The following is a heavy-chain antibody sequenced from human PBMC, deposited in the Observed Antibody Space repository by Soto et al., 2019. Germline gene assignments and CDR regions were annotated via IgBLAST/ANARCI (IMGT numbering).Heavy chain of an antibody. CDR2: IIPIFGTA. J-gene: IGHJ6*02. V-gene: IGHV1-69*01. Sequence: QVQLVQSGAEVKKPGSSVKVSCKASGGTFSSYAISWVRQAPGQGLEWMGEIIPIFGTANYAQKFQGRVTITADESTSTAYMELSSLRSEDTAVYYCARGAVVVVAASYYYYYGMDVWGQGTTVTVSS. CDR1: GGTFSSYA. CDR3: ARGAVVVVAASYYYYYGMDV. D-gene: IGHD2-15*01.